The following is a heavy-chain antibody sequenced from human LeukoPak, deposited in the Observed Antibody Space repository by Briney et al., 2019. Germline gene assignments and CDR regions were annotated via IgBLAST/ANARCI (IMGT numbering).Heavy chain of an antibody. Sequence: PSETLSLTCTVSGGSISTYYWSWIRQPPGKGLEWIGYIYNSGNTNYNPSLKSRVTISVDTSKNQFSLKLSSVTAADTAVYYCARENSNSWYLDYWGQGTLVTVSS. CDR2: IYNSGNT. CDR1: GGSISTYY. CDR3: ARENSNSWYLDY. V-gene: IGHV4-59*01. D-gene: IGHD6-13*01. J-gene: IGHJ4*02.